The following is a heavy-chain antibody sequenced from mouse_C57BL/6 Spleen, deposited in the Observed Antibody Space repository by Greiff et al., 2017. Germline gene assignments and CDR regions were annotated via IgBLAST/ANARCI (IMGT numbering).Heavy chain of an antibody. CDR2: IYPGSGST. D-gene: IGHD1-1*01. Sequence: QVQLQQSGAELVKPGASVKMSCKASGYTFTSYWITWVKQRPGQGLEWIGDIYPGSGSTNYNEKFKSKATLTVDTSSSTAYMQLSSLTSEDSAVYYCARSTTVAPYAMDYWGQGTSVTVSS. J-gene: IGHJ4*01. CDR3: ARSTTVAPYAMDY. CDR1: GYTFTSYW. V-gene: IGHV1-55*01.